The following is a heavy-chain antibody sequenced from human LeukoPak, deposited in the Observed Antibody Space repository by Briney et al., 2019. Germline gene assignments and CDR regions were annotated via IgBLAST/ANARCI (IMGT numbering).Heavy chain of an antibody. J-gene: IGHJ3*02. Sequence: SVKVSCKASGGTFSSYAISWVRQAPGQGLEWMGGIIPIFGTANYAQKFQGRVTITADESTSTAYMELSSLRSEDTAVYYCAREGDGYYDSSARKAFDIWGQGTMVTVSS. CDR2: IIPIFGTA. CDR1: GGTFSSYA. D-gene: IGHD3-22*01. V-gene: IGHV1-69*01. CDR3: AREGDGYYDSSARKAFDI.